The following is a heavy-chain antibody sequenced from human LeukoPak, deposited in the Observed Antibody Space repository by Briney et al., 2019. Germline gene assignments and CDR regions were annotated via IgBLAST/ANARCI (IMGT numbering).Heavy chain of an antibody. CDR2: INPNSGGT. V-gene: IGHV1-2*02. J-gene: IGHJ4*02. CDR1: GYTFTGYY. D-gene: IGHD6-13*01. Sequence: GASVKVSCKASGYTFTGYYMHWVRQAPGQGLEWMGWINPNSGGTNYAQKFQGRVTMTRDTSISTAYTELSSLRSEDTAVYYCARVGREQLVPFDYWGQGTLVTVSS. CDR3: ARVGREQLVPFDY.